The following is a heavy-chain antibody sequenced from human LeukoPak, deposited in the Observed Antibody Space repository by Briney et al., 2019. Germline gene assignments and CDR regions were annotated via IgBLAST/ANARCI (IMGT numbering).Heavy chain of an antibody. CDR3: ATEVIVGATTFDY. V-gene: IGHV3-48*04. Sequence: GGSLRLSCAASGFTFSSYSMNWVRQAPGKGLEWISYISSSSSTIYYADSVKGRFTISRDNAKNSLYLQMNSLRAEDTAVYYCATEVIVGATTFDYWSQATLVTV. D-gene: IGHD1-26*01. CDR1: GFTFSSYS. CDR2: ISSSSSTI. J-gene: IGHJ4*02.